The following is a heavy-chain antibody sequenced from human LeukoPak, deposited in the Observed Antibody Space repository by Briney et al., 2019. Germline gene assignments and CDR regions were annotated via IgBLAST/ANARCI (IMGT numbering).Heavy chain of an antibody. CDR1: GFTFSSYA. J-gene: IGHJ4*02. D-gene: IGHD1-26*01. CDR3: AKESPYAVGLTGRVYYFDY. Sequence: PGGSLRLSCAASGFTFSSYAISWVRQAPGKGLEWVSAVSNGGRTYCADSVKGRFTISRDNSKSTIHLQMNSLRAEDTAVYYCAKESPYAVGLTGRVYYFDYWGQGALVTVSS. V-gene: IGHV3-23*01. CDR2: VSNGGRT.